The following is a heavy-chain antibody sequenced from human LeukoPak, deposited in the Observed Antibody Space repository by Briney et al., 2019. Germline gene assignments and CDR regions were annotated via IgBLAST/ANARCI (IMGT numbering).Heavy chain of an antibody. CDR3: ARPYCGGDCSTPTFDI. D-gene: IGHD2-21*02. CDR2: IIPIFGTA. CDR1: GGTFSSYA. Sequence: ASVKVSCKASGGTFSSYAISWVRQAPGQGLEWMGGIIPIFGTANYAQKFQGRVTITADESASTAYMELSSLRSEDTAVYYCARPYCGGDCSTPTFDIWGQGTMVTVSS. J-gene: IGHJ3*02. V-gene: IGHV1-69*13.